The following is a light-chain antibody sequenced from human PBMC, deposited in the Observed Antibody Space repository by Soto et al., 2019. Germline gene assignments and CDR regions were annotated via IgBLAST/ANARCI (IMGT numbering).Light chain of an antibody. CDR1: SSDVGGYKY. J-gene: IGLJ3*02. CDR3: SSYAGSSTWV. CDR2: DVT. Sequence: QSVLTQPRSVSASPGQSVTISCTGASSDVGGYKYVSWYQQHPGKAPKLMLTDVTKRPSGVPDRFSGSKSGNTASLTISGLQAEDEADYYCSSYAGSSTWVFGGGTKLTV. V-gene: IGLV2-11*01.